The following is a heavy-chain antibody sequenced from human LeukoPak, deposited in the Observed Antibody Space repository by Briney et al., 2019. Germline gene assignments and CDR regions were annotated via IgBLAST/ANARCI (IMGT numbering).Heavy chain of an antibody. D-gene: IGHD3-10*01. CDR2: ISSSGSTI. J-gene: IGHJ5*02. CDR3: AREGLISREYDWFDP. Sequence: GGSLRLSCAASGFTFSSYEMNWVRQAPGKGLEWVSYISSSGSTIYYADSVKGRFTISRDNAKNSLYLQMNSLRAEDTAVYYCAREGLISREYDWFDPWGQGTLVTVSS. V-gene: IGHV3-48*03. CDR1: GFTFSSYE.